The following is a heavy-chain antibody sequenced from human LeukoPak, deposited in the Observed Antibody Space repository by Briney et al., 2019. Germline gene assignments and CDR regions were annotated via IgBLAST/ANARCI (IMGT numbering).Heavy chain of an antibody. CDR2: INPNSGGT. CDR1: GGTFSSYA. CDR3: ARTGVVVPGQNYYYYYMDV. D-gene: IGHD2-2*01. Sequence: ASVKVSCKASGGTFSSYAISWVRQAPGQGLEWMGWINPNSGGTNYAQKFQGRVTMTRGTSISTAYMELSRLRSDDTAVYYCARTGVVVPGQNYYYYYMDVWGKGTTVTVSS. J-gene: IGHJ6*03. V-gene: IGHV1-2*02.